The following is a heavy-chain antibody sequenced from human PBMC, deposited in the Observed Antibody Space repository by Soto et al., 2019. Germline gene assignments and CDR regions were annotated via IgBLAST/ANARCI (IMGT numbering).Heavy chain of an antibody. CDR2: IYPCDSDT. CDR3: SRLNRYLSNAFDI. V-gene: IGHV5-51*01. D-gene: IGHD1-26*01. Sequence: GESLKISCKGSGYSFTSYWIGWVRQMPGKGLEWRGSIYPCDSDTRYSPSFQGQVTISADKSTSTAYLQWSSQKASDTAMYYCSRLNRYLSNAFDIWGQGTMVTV. CDR1: GYSFTSYW. J-gene: IGHJ3*02.